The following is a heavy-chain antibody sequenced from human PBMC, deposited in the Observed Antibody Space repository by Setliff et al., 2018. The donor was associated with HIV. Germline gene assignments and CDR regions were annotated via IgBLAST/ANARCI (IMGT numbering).Heavy chain of an antibody. CDR1: GFTFNDYT. CDR3: AKDAAITATSSYFDY. D-gene: IGHD1-20*01. Sequence: GGSLRLSCAASGFTFNDYTMHWVRQAPGKGLEWVSLISWDGRSTYYADSVKGRFTISRDNSRNSMYLQMSSLRAEDTALYYCAKDAAITATSSYFDYWGQGTLVTVSS. CDR2: ISWDGRST. J-gene: IGHJ4*02. V-gene: IGHV3-43D*04.